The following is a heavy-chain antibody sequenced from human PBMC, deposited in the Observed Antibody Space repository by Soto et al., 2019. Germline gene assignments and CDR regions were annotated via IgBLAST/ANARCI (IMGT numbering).Heavy chain of an antibody. D-gene: IGHD3-10*01. CDR2: IYHSGRT. Sequence: QVQLQQSGPGLVKPSGTLSLTCDVSGVSISSSSWWSWVRQPPGKGLEWVGEIYHSGRTNYNPSLKTRVTISVDKSKNHCSLRLTSVTAADTAVYYCAGGFGSGHYDYWGQGSLVTVSS. CDR3: AGGFGSGHYDY. CDR1: GVSISSSSW. V-gene: IGHV4-4*02. J-gene: IGHJ4*02.